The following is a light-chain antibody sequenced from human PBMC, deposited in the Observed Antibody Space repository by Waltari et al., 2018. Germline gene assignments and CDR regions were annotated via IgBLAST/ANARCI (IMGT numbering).Light chain of an antibody. CDR3: NSYTSNRLFV. Sequence: QSALTQPASVSGSPGQSITISCTGTSSDIGAYNYVSWYQQHPGKAPKLIIYDVSDRPSGVSTRFSGSKSGNTASLTISGLQGEDEAVYHCNSYTSNRLFVFGTGTTLTVL. CDR1: SSDIGAYNY. J-gene: IGLJ1*01. CDR2: DVS. V-gene: IGLV2-14*01.